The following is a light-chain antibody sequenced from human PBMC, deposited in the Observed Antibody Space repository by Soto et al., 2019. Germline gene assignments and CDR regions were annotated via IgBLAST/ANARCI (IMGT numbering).Light chain of an antibody. V-gene: IGKV3-20*01. CDR1: QSISNY. J-gene: IGKJ1*01. CDR3: HQYSSSPPWT. Sequence: DIVLTQSPGTLSLSPGEGATLSCRASQSISNYLAWYQQKPGQPPRLLIYGASSRATGVADRFSGSGSVTDFTLTTISMEHEDFAVYYCHQYSSSPPWTFGQGTKVEIK. CDR2: GAS.